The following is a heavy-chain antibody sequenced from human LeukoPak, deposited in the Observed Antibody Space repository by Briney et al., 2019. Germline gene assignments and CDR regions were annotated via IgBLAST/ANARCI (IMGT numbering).Heavy chain of an antibody. CDR3: ARMVGLVSDY. J-gene: IGHJ4*02. V-gene: IGHV6-1*01. D-gene: IGHD3-10*01. CDR1: GDSVSSNSAA. Sequence: SQTLSLTCAISGDSVSSNSAAWNWIRQSPSKGLEWLGRTYYRSKWYSYFARSVKSRITINPDTSKNQFSLQLKSVTPEDTAVYYCARMVGLVSDYWGQGTLVTVSS. CDR2: TYYRSKWYS.